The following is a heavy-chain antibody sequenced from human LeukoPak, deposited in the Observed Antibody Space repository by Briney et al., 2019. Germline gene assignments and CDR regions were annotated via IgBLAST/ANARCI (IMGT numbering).Heavy chain of an antibody. V-gene: IGHV4-34*01. D-gene: IGHD6-6*01. Sequence: SETLSLTCAVYGGSFSGYYWSWIRQPPGKGLEWIGEINHSGSTNYNPSLKSRVTISVDTSKNQFSLKLSSVTAADTAVYYCARGRSSSSPYYYYVDVWGKGTTVTVSS. CDR1: GGSFSGYY. CDR3: ARGRSSSSPYYYYVDV. CDR2: INHSGST. J-gene: IGHJ6*03.